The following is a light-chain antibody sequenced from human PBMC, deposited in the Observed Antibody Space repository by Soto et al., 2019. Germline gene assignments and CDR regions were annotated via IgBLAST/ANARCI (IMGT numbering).Light chain of an antibody. J-gene: IGKJ3*01. CDR2: GVS. CDR1: QTVSSN. V-gene: IGKV3-15*01. CDR3: QQYNNWSRT. Sequence: EIGMTQSPATLSVSPGERATLSCRASQTVSSNLAWYKQKPGQAPRLPIYGVSTRAADIPASFSGSGSGTEFTLTISSLQSEDFGVYYCQQYNNWSRTFGTGTKVDIQ.